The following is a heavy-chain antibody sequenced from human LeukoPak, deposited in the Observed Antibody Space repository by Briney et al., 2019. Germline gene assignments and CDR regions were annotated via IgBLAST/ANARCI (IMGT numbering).Heavy chain of an antibody. CDR2: ISSSGSTI. J-gene: IGHJ4*02. CDR1: GFTFSSYE. V-gene: IGHV3-48*03. D-gene: IGHD7-27*01. Sequence: GGSLRLSCAASGFTFSSYEMNWVRQAPGKGLEWVSYISSSGSTIYYADSVKGRFTISTDNAKNSLYLQMHGLRAEDTAVYYCARDDSLGVDYWGQGTLVTVSS. CDR3: ARDDSLGVDY.